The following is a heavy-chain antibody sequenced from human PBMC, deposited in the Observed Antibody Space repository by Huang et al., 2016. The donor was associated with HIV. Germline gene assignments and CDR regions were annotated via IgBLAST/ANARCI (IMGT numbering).Heavy chain of an antibody. CDR1: GFTFDDYA. CDR3: AKGSKQWLVGSHFDY. J-gene: IGHJ4*02. Sequence: EVQLVESGGALVQPGRSLRLSCASSGFTFDDYAMHWVRQDPGKGLEWVSGSSGNSGRIGYADSVKGRFTISRDNAKNSRYLQMNRLRAEDMALYYCAKGSKQWLVGSHFDYWGQGTLVTVSS. D-gene: IGHD6-19*01. CDR2: SSGNSGRI. V-gene: IGHV3-9*03.